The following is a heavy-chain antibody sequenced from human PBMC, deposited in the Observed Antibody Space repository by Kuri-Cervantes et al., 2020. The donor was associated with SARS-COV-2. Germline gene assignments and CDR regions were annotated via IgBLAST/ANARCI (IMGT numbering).Heavy chain of an antibody. CDR2: INHSGST. J-gene: IGHJ6*03. CDR3: ARGRTVLIAARLRYYYYMDV. V-gene: IGHV4-34*01. D-gene: IGHD6-6*01. CDR1: GGSFSGYY. Sequence: ESLKSSCAVYGGSFSGYYWSWIRQPPGKGLEWIGEINHSGSTNYNPSLKSRVTISVDTSKNQFSLKLSSVTAADTAVYYCARGRTVLIAARLRYYYYMDVWGKGTTVTVSS.